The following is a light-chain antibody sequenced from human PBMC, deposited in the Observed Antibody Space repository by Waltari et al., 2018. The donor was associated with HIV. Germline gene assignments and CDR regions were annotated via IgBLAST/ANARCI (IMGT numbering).Light chain of an antibody. CDR3: QQYHNWPPWT. CDR2: DAS. V-gene: IGKV3-15*01. Sequence: EIVMTQSPATLSVSPGGRATLPCKASQSVSTNLAWYQQKPGQAPRLLISDASSRATGVPARFSGSASGTEFTLTISNLQSEDFAVYYCQQYHNWPPWTFGQGTKVEIK. J-gene: IGKJ1*01. CDR1: QSVSTN.